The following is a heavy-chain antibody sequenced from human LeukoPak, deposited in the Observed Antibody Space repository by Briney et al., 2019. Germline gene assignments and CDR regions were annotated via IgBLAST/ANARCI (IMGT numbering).Heavy chain of an antibody. CDR1: GGSISSYY. Sequence: SETLSLTCTVSGGSISSYYWSWIRQPAGKGLEWIGRIYTSGSTNYNPSLKSRVTMSVDTSKNQFSLKLSSVTAADTAMYYCASHMRGSGYNAAFDYWGQGTLVTVSS. V-gene: IGHV4-4*07. J-gene: IGHJ4*02. D-gene: IGHD3-22*01. CDR2: IYTSGST. CDR3: ASHMRGSGYNAAFDY.